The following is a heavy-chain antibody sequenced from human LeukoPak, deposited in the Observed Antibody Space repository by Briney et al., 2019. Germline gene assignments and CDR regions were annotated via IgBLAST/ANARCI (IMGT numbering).Heavy chain of an antibody. CDR2: IKQDGSEK. V-gene: IGHV3-7*01. CDR3: ARPPRPGYYDSSGHDAFDI. D-gene: IGHD3-22*01. Sequence: PGGSLRLSCAASGFTFSSYWMSWVRQAPGKGQERVGDIKQDGSEKYYVDSVKGRFTISRDNAKNSLYLQMNSLRAEDTAVYYCARPPRPGYYDSSGHDAFDIWGQGTMVTVSS. J-gene: IGHJ3*02. CDR1: GFTFSSYW.